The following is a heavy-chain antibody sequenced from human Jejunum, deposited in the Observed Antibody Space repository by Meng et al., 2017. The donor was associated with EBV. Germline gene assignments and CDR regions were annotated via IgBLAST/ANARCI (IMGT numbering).Heavy chain of an antibody. D-gene: IGHD2-21*01. CDR1: GDTFTSHG. V-gene: IGHV1-69*06. Sequence: QVERVQAGVEVKKPGPSVKLPCKASGDTFTSHGVGWVRLAPGQGPEWLGGIIPVFGTANYPLRFQDRVTITADKSTNTGYMELGGLRSDDTAVYYCARLFCGDDCFSTYYFDSWGQGTLVTVSS. CDR2: IIPVFGTA. J-gene: IGHJ4*02. CDR3: ARLFCGDDCFSTYYFDS.